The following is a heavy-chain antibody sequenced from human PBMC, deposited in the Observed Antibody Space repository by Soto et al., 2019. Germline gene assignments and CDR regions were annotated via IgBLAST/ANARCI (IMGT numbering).Heavy chain of an antibody. CDR1: GFTFSSYA. J-gene: IGHJ6*02. D-gene: IGHD6-25*01. V-gene: IGHV3-23*01. CDR2: ISGSGGST. CDR3: AKLTSSGWPYYYYYYGMDV. Sequence: PGGSLRLSCAASGFTFSSYAMSWVRQAPGKGLEWVSAISGSGGSTYYADSVKGRFTISRDNSKNTLYLQMNSLRAEDTAVYYCAKLTSSGWPYYYYYYGMDVWGQGTTVTVSS.